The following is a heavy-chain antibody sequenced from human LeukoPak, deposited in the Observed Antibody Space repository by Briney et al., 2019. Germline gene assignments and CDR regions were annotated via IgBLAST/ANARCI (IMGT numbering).Heavy chain of an antibody. CDR3: ASIPSPKYYGDYGDWYFDL. Sequence: PSETLSLTCTVSGGSISSYYWSWIRQPAGKGLERIGRIYTSGSTNYNPSLKSRVTMSVDTSKNQFSLKLSSVTAADTAVYYCASIPSPKYYGDYGDWYFDLWGRGTLVTVSS. J-gene: IGHJ2*01. V-gene: IGHV4-4*07. D-gene: IGHD4-17*01. CDR1: GGSISSYY. CDR2: IYTSGST.